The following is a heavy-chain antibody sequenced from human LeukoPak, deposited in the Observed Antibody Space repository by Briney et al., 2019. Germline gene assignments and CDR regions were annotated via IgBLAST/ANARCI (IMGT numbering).Heavy chain of an antibody. J-gene: IGHJ4*02. V-gene: IGHV4-38-2*01. CDR3: ARHKVSQWELRGYYFDY. CDR2: IYHSGST. CDR1: GYSISSGYY. Sequence: PSEALSLTCAVSGYSISSGYYWGWIRQPPGKGLEWIGSIYHSGSTYYNPSLKSRVTISVDTSKNQFSLKLSSVTAADTAVYYCARHKVSQWELRGYYFDYWGQGTLVTVSS. D-gene: IGHD1-26*01.